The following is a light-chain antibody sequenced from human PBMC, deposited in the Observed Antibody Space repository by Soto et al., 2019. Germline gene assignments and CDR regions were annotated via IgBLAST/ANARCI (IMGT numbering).Light chain of an antibody. CDR1: SSDFGGYNY. CDR2: DVS. Sequence: QSALTQPASVSGSPGQSITISCTGTSSDFGGYNYVSWYQQHPGKAPKLMIYDVSNRPSGVSNRFSGSKSGNTASLTISGLQAEDEADYYCSSYTSTSTVLFGGGTQLTVL. CDR3: SSYTSTSTVL. J-gene: IGLJ2*01. V-gene: IGLV2-14*03.